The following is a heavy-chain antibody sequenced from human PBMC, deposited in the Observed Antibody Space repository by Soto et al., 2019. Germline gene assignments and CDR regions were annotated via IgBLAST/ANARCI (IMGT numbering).Heavy chain of an antibody. Sequence: ASVKVSCKASGYTFTGYYMHWVRQAPGQGLEWMEWINPNSGGTNYAQKFQGWVSMTRDTSISTAYMELSRLRSDDTAVYYCARKYSSGWYYFDYWGQGTLVTVSS. CDR3: ARKYSSGWYYFDY. CDR2: INPNSGGT. D-gene: IGHD6-19*01. J-gene: IGHJ4*02. CDR1: GYTFTGYY. V-gene: IGHV1-2*04.